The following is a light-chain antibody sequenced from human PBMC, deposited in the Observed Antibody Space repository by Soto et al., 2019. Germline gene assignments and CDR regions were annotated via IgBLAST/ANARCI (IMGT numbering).Light chain of an antibody. J-gene: IGKJ1*01. CDR1: QSLVYSDGNAY. CDR2: KVS. CDR3: MQGTFWPRT. Sequence: DVVVTQSPLSLPVTLGQPASISCRSNQSLVYSDGNAYLNWFHQRPGQSPRRLIYKVSNRDSRVPDRFSGSGSGTDFTLKISRVEAEDVGVYYCMQGTFWPRTFGHGTKVEIK. V-gene: IGKV2-30*01.